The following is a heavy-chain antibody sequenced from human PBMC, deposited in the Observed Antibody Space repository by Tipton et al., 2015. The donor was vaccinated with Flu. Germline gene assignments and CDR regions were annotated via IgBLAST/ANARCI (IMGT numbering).Heavy chain of an antibody. Sequence: TLSLTCTVSGLSISSSSYYWGWIRQPPGEGLEWIGNIYYSGNTYYNPSLKSRVTISVDTPKNQFSVKLSSVTASDTAVYYCARFPIPLVPGIIILWGQGTLVTVSS. V-gene: IGHV4-39*01. D-gene: IGHD3-10*01. CDR1: GLSISSSSYY. CDR2: IYYSGNT. J-gene: IGHJ4*02. CDR3: ARFPIPLVPGIIIL.